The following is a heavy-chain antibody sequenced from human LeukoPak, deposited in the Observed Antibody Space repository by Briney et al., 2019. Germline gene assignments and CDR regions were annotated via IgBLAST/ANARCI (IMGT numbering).Heavy chain of an antibody. Sequence: EASVKVSCKASGYTFTSYAMNWVRQAPGQGLEWMGWINTNTGNPTYAQGFTGRFVFSLDTSVSTAYLQISSLKAEDTAVYYCARESGIAAAGRIPRKYYYYGMDVWGQGTTVTVSS. CDR1: GYTFTSYA. CDR2: INTNTGNP. J-gene: IGHJ6*02. V-gene: IGHV7-4-1*02. CDR3: ARESGIAAAGRIPRKYYYYGMDV. D-gene: IGHD6-13*01.